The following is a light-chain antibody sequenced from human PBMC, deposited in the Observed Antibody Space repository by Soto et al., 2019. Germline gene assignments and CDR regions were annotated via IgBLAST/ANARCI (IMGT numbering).Light chain of an antibody. V-gene: IGKV1-39*01. Sequence: TQSAATLSANVGDTVTITCRVSESIDNWLAWYQQKPGKAPKLLIYDASSLQTGVPSRFSGSGSGTDFSLTISSLQPEDFATHYCQQSSSTPPWRFAEGTKVDIK. CDR3: QQSSSTPPWR. J-gene: IGKJ1*01. CDR1: ESIDNW. CDR2: DAS.